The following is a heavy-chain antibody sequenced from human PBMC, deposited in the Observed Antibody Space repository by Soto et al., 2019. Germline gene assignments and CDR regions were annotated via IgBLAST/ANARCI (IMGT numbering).Heavy chain of an antibody. Sequence: QVQLQESGPGLVKPSETLSLTCTVSGGSISSYYWSWIPQPPGKGLEWIGRIYTSGSTNYNPSLKSRDTMSVDTSKNQSSFRRSSVSAADTAIYCCARAMEGAYSHERVQSWFDPWGQGTLVTVSS. CDR1: GGSISSYY. CDR3: ARAMEGAYSHERVQSWFDP. CDR2: IYTSGST. J-gene: IGHJ5*02. D-gene: IGHD1-1*01. V-gene: IGHV4-4*07.